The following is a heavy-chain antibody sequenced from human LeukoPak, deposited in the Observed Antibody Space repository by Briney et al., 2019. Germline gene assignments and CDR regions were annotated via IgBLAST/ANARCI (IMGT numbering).Heavy chain of an antibody. J-gene: IGHJ6*02. CDR1: GYSFTTYW. CDR2: ISPGDFDT. Sequence: GESLKISCKGSGYSFTTYWVAWVRQMPGKGLEWMGMISPGDFDTRYSPFFKGQVTISADKSISTAYLQWSSLKASDTAIYYCARHQGGMDVWGQGTTVTVSS. V-gene: IGHV5-51*01. CDR3: ARHQGGMDV.